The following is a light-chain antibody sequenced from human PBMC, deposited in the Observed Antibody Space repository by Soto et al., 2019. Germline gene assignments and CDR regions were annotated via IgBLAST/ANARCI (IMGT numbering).Light chain of an antibody. CDR1: QSISSW. CDR2: KAS. J-gene: IGKJ1*01. V-gene: IGKV1-5*03. Sequence: DIQMTQSPTTLSASVGDRVTISCRASQSISSWLAWYQQKPGQAPNLVIYKASSLKSGVPSRFSGSGSGTEFTLTVSSLQPEDFATYYCQQYSVYWTFGQGTKVEIK. CDR3: QQYSVYWT.